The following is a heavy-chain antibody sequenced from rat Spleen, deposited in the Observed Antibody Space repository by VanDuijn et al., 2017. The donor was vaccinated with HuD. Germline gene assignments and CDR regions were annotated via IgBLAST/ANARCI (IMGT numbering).Heavy chain of an antibody. V-gene: IGHV5-31*01. CDR2: ITYEGSST. CDR1: GFTFNNYW. Sequence: EVKLVESGGGLVQPGGSLKLSCVASGFTFNNYWMTWIRQAPGKGLEWVASITYEGSSTYYGDSVKGRFTISRDNAKTTLYLQMDSLRSEDTATYYCARRGYGGSFDYWGQGVMVTVSS. CDR3: ARRGYGGSFDY. D-gene: IGHD1-11*01. J-gene: IGHJ2*01.